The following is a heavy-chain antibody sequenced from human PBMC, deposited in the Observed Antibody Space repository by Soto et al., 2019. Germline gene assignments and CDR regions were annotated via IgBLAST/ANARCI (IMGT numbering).Heavy chain of an antibody. J-gene: IGHJ4*02. V-gene: IGHV1-69*06. D-gene: IGHD3-10*01. CDR2: IIPIFGTA. Sequence: SVKVSCKASGGTFSSYAISWVRQAPGQGLEWMGGIIPIFGTANYAQKFQGRVTITADKSTSTAYMELSSLRSEDTAVYYCARDSANSYYFGYWGQGTLVTVSS. CDR3: ARDSANSYYFGY. CDR1: GGTFSSYA.